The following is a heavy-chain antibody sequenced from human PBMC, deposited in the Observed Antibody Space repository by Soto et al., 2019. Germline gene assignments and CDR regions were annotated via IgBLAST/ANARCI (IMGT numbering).Heavy chain of an antibody. Sequence: TGGSLRLSCAASGFTFSNAWMSWVRQAPGKXLEWVGRIKSKNDGGTADYAVPVKGRFTISRDDSKTTLYLQMNSLTMEDTAVYYCQYYFDTSGDPGFSDYWGKGTLVTVS. CDR1: GFTFSNAW. V-gene: IGHV3-15*01. D-gene: IGHD3-22*01. CDR3: QYYFDTSGDPGFSDY. J-gene: IGHJ4*02. CDR2: IKSKNDGGTA.